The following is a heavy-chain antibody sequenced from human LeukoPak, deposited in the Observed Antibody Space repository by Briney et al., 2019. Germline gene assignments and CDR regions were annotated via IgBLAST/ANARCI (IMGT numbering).Heavy chain of an antibody. CDR3: AKDHITIFGGYYFDY. D-gene: IGHD3-3*01. CDR2: IYSGGNT. J-gene: IGHJ4*02. CDR1: GFTVSGNY. V-gene: IGHV3-53*01. Sequence: GGSPRLSCAASGFTVSGNYMSWVRQAPGKGLEWVSVIYSGGNTYYADSVKGRFTISRDNSKNTLYLQMNSLRAEDTAVYYCAKDHITIFGGYYFDYWGQGTLVTVSS.